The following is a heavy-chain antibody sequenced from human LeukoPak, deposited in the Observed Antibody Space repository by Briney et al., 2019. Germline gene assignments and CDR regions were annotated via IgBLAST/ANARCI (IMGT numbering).Heavy chain of an antibody. CDR2: ISSSSSYI. D-gene: IGHD3-10*01. CDR1: GFTFSSYS. J-gene: IGHJ4*02. CDR3: ARFEGYMVRGVAFDY. Sequence: GGSLRLSCAASGFTFSSYSMNWVRQAPGKGLEWVSSISSSSSYIYYADSVKGRFTISRDNAKNSLYLQMNSLRAEDTAVYYCARFEGYMVRGVAFDYWGQGTLVTVYS. V-gene: IGHV3-21*01.